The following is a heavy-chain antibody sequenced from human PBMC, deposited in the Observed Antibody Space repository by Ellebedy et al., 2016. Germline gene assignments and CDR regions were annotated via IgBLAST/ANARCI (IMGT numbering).Heavy chain of an antibody. J-gene: IGHJ6*02. CDR1: GGSISSYY. Sequence: LRLSXTVSGGSISSYYWSWIRQHPGKGLEWIGYIYYSGSTYYNPSLKSRVTISVDTSKNQFSLKLSSVTAADTAVYYCARGFLVRGVIISYYGMDVWGQGTTVTVSS. D-gene: IGHD3-10*01. CDR2: IYYSGST. V-gene: IGHV4-31*03. CDR3: ARGFLVRGVIISYYGMDV.